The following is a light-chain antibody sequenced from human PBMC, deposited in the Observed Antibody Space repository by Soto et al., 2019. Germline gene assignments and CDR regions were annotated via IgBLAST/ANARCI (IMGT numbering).Light chain of an antibody. CDR3: QQSYSTPWT. V-gene: IGKV1-39*01. J-gene: IGKJ1*01. CDR2: RSS. CDR1: QSISTY. Sequence: DIQMTQSPSSLSVSIGDRVIITCRASQSISTYLNWYQYKPGKAPRLVIFRSSPLQSGVPSRFSGSGSGTDFTLTISSLQPEDFATYYCQQSYSTPWTFGQGTKVEIK.